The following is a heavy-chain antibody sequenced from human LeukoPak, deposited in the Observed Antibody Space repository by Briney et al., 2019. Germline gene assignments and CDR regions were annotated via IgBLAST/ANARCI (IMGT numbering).Heavy chain of an antibody. J-gene: IGHJ4*02. V-gene: IGHV1-18*01. CDR1: GYTFTSYG. D-gene: IGHD6-13*01. Sequence: ASVKVSCKASGYTFTSYGISWVRQAPGQGLEWMGWISAYNGNTNYAQKLQGRVIMTTDTSTSTAYMELRSLRSDDTAVYYCARGSRGQTGYSSPFDYWGQGTLVTVSS. CDR3: ARGSRGQTGYSSPFDY. CDR2: ISAYNGNT.